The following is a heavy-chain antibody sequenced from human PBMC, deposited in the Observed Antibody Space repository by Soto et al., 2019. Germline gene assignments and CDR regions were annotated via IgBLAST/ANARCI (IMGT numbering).Heavy chain of an antibody. CDR1: GFTFGDYA. D-gene: IGHD3-22*01. CDR3: TRDVPYYYDSSGYSDY. Sequence: LRLSCTASGFTFGDYAMSWFRQAPGKGLEWVGFIRSKAYGGTTEYAASVKGRFTISRDDSKSIAYLQMNSLKTEDTAVYYCTRDVPYYYDSSGYSDYWGQGTLVTVSS. V-gene: IGHV3-49*03. J-gene: IGHJ4*02. CDR2: IRSKAYGGTT.